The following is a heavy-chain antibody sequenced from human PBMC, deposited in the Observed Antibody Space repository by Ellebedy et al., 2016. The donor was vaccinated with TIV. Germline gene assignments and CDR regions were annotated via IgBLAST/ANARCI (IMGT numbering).Heavy chain of an antibody. V-gene: IGHV3-7*01. J-gene: IGHJ3*02. CDR1: GFTFSNHW. Sequence: PGGSLRLSCAVSGFTFSNHWMTWVRQAPGRGLEWVANIKPDGSEKYYVDSVKGRFTISRDKAKDSLYLQMNSLRSEDTAVYYCTQGAWLDIWGQGTMVTVSS. CDR3: TQGAWLDI. CDR2: IKPDGSEK.